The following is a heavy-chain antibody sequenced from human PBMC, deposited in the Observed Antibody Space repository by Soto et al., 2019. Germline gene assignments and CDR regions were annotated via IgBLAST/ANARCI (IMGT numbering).Heavy chain of an antibody. CDR1: GNSFTTYW. CDR2: IYFGDSDT. CDR3: ASAYGADGYYYYGVDV. D-gene: IGHD4-17*01. V-gene: IGHV5-51*01. J-gene: IGHJ6*02. Sequence: PGESLKISCKGSGNSFTTYWINWVRQMPGKGLEWMGLIYFGDSDTRYSPSFQGQVTISADKSISTAYLQWSSLKASDTAMYYCASAYGADGYYYYGVDVWGQGTTVTVSS.